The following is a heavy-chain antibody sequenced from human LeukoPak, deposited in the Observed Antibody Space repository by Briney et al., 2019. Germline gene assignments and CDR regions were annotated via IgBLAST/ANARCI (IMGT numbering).Heavy chain of an antibody. Sequence: QAGGSLRRSCTAAGCTFVDYAIHWVRKTTGKCLELGSGISGNSGSIYYAYSVNGRFTISRDNSNNSLYLQMNSLRAEDMALYYCAKGVGMWDYGEYGLDYWGQGTLVTVSS. CDR2: ISGNSGSI. J-gene: IGHJ4*02. CDR3: AKGVGMWDYGEYGLDY. D-gene: IGHD4-17*01. V-gene: IGHV3-9*03. CDR1: GCTFVDYA.